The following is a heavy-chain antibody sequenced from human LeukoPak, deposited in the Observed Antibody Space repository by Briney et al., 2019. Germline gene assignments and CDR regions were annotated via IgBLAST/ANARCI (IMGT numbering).Heavy chain of an antibody. Sequence: PGGSLRPSCAVSGFTFSNHGMSWVRQAPGKGLEWVSTISGNGVSTYYADSVKGRFTISRDNSKNMVYLQMDSLRAEDTAAYYCSKLNSYGDYWGQGTLVTISS. CDR2: ISGNGVST. V-gene: IGHV3-23*01. J-gene: IGHJ4*02. D-gene: IGHD5-18*01. CDR3: SKLNSYGDY. CDR1: GFTFSNHG.